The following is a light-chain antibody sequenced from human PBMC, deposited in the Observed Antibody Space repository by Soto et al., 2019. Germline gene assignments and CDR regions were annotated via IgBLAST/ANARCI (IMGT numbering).Light chain of an antibody. CDR2: KDS. J-gene: IGLJ2*01. Sequence: SYELTQPPSVSVSLGQMARITCSGEALPKKYAYWYQQKPGQFPVLVIYKDSERPSGIPERFSGSSSGSIVTLTISGVQAEDEADYYCLSADSNGIMTVFGGGTKLTVL. CDR1: ALPKKY. CDR3: LSADSNGIMTV. V-gene: IGLV3-16*01.